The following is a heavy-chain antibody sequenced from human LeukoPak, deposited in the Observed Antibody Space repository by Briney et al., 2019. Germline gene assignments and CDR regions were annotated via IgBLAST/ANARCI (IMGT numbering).Heavy chain of an antibody. J-gene: IGHJ6*02. CDR3: AREREQLGYYYYYGMDV. D-gene: IGHD6-13*01. CDR2: INTNTGNP. V-gene: IGHV7-4-1*02. Sequence: ASVKVSCKASGGTFSSYAMNWVRQAPGQGLEWMGWINTNTGNPTYAQGFTGRFVFSLDTSVSTAYLQISSLKAEDTAVYYCAREREQLGYYYYYGMDVWGQGTTVTVSS. CDR1: GGTFSSYA.